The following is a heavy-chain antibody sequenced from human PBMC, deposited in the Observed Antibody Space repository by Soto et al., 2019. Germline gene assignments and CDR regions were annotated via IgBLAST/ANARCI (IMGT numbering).Heavy chain of an antibody. D-gene: IGHD6-13*01. CDR1: GFSFRSYW. J-gene: IGHJ4*02. Sequence: GGSLRLSCTASGFSFRSYWMSWVRQAPGKGLKWVANIKQDGSEKYYVDSLKGRFTISRDNAKNSLYLQMNSLRAEDTAIYYCARVGYSSSLDFWGQGT. CDR2: IKQDGSEK. V-gene: IGHV3-7*03. CDR3: ARVGYSSSLDF.